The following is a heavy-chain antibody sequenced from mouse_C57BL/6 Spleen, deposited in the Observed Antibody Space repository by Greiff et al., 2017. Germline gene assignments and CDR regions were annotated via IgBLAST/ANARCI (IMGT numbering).Heavy chain of an antibody. CDR2: INPNNGGT. Sequence: EVQLQQSGPELVKPGASVKISCKASGYTFTDYYMNWVKQSHGKSLEWIGDINPNNGGTSYNQKFKGKATLTVDKSSSTAYMELRSLTSEDSAVYYCARHPRGNYDYAMDYWGQGTSVTVSS. D-gene: IGHD2-1*01. CDR3: ARHPRGNYDYAMDY. J-gene: IGHJ4*01. CDR1: GYTFTDYY. V-gene: IGHV1-26*01.